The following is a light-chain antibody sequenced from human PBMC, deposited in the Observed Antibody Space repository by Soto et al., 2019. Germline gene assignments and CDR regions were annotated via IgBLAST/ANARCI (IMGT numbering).Light chain of an antibody. CDR1: SGGDVD. V-gene: IGLV1-40*01. Sequence: QSVLTQPRSVSGAPGQRVTISCTNSGGDVDVLWYPQLPGTAPKLLINANDNRPAGVTHRFSGSKSGSSASLAITGLRAEDEATYYCQSFDRSQTYDNRLSGVFGGGTKVTVL. CDR3: QSFDRSQTYDNRLSGV. J-gene: IGLJ3*02. CDR2: AND.